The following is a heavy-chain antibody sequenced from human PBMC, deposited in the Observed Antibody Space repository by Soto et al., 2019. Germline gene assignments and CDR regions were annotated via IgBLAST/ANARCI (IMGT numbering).Heavy chain of an antibody. V-gene: IGHV3-30*18. D-gene: IGHD2-15*01. CDR3: AKEGCSGGICYGFDY. J-gene: IGHJ4*02. CDR2: MSWDGSDE. CDR1: GFTFSSYG. Sequence: QVQLVESGGGVVQPGRSLRLSCAASGFTFSSYGMHWVRHAPGKGLEWVAVMSWDGSDEFYEETVKGRFTVSRDNSRNTLYVQMNSLRPEDTAVYYCAKEGCSGGICYGFDYWGQGTLVTVSS.